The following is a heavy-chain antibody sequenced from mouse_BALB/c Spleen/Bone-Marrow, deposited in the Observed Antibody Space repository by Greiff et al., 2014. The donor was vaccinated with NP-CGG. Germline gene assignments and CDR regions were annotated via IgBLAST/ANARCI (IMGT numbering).Heavy chain of an antibody. V-gene: IGHV14-3*02. J-gene: IGHJ4*01. Sequence: VQLKESGAELVKPGASVKLSCTASSFNIKDTYMHWVKQRPEQGLEWIGRIDPANGNTKYDPKFQGKATITADTSSNTAYLQLSSLTSEDTAVYYCARYYYGSSYAMDYCGQGTSVTVSS. CDR2: IDPANGNT. CDR3: ARYYYGSSYAMDY. CDR1: SFNIKDTY. D-gene: IGHD1-1*01.